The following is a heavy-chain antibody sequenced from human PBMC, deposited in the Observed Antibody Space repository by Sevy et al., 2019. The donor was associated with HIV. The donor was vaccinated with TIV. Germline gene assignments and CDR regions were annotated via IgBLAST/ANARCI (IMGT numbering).Heavy chain of an antibody. CDR1: GGSFSGYY. CDR2: INHSGST. J-gene: IGHJ4*02. V-gene: IGHV4-34*01. CDR3: AGGRESIGVAGAGTIDY. Sequence: SETLSLTCAVYGGSFSGYYWSWIRQPPGKGLEWIGEINHSGSTNYNPSLKSRVTISVDTSKNQFSLKLSSVTAADTAVYYCAGGRESIGVAGAGTIDYWGQGTLVTVSS. D-gene: IGHD6-13*01.